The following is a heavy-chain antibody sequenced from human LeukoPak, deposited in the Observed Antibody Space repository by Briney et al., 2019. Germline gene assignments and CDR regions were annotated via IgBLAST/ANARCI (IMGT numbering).Heavy chain of an antibody. CDR1: GYTFTDYY. V-gene: IGHV1-2*02. CDR3: ARFVVVTGRGDY. Sequence: GASVKVSCKASGYTFTDYYMHWVRQAPGQGLEWMGWINPNSGGTNYAQKFQGRVTMTRDTSISTAYMELSRLRSDDTAVYYCARFVVVTGRGDYWGQGTLVTVSS. D-gene: IGHD2-21*02. CDR2: INPNSGGT. J-gene: IGHJ4*02.